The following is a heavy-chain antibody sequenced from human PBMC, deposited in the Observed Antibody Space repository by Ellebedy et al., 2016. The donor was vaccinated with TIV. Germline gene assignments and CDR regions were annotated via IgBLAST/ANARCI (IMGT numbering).Heavy chain of an antibody. CDR1: GGSFSGYY. CDR3: AREKWSDAD. CDR2: INHSGST. V-gene: IGHV4-34*01. J-gene: IGHJ4*02. Sequence: MPSETLSLTCAVYGGSFSGYYWSWIRQPPGKGLEWIGEINHSGSTNYNPSLKSRVTISVDSSKNQLSLNLSSVTAADTAVYYCAREKWSDADWGQGTLVTVSS. D-gene: IGHD1-26*01.